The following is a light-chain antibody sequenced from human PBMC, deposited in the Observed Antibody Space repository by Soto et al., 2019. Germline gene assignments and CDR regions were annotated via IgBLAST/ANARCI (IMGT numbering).Light chain of an antibody. CDR2: GAS. CDR3: QHYGTSLYT. V-gene: IGKV3-20*01. CDR1: QSVSSS. J-gene: IGKJ2*01. Sequence: EIVLIQSPATLSLSPGERATLSCRASQSVSSSLAWYQQNPGQAPRLLIYGASSRATGIPDRFSGSGSGTDFTLTISRLEPEDFAVYYCQHYGTSLYTFGQGTKLEIK.